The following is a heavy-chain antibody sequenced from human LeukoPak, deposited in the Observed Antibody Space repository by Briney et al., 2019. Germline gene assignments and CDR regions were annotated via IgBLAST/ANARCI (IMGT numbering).Heavy chain of an antibody. CDR3: ARGNTMVRGVIAGWFDP. CDR2: IYHSGST. V-gene: IGHV4-30-2*01. J-gene: IGHJ5*02. D-gene: IGHD3-10*01. Sequence: SETLSLTCAVSGGSISSGGYSWSWIRQPPGKGLEWIGYIYHSGSTYYNPSLKSRVTISVDRSKNQFSLKLGSVTAADTAVYYCARGNTMVRGVIAGWFDPWGQGTLVTVSS. CDR1: GGSISSGGYS.